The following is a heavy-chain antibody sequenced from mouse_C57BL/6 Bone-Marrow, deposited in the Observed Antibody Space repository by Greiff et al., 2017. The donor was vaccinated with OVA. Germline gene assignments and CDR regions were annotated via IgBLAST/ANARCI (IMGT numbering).Heavy chain of an antibody. Sequence: EVQLQQSGAELVRPGASVKLSCTASGFNIKDDYMHWVKQRPEQGLEWIGWIDPENGDTEYASKFQGKATITADTSSNTAYLQLSSLTSEDTAVYYCTCLYYEYDDGGDWGQGTLVTVSA. D-gene: IGHD2-4*01. CDR2: IDPENGDT. V-gene: IGHV14-4*01. CDR1: GFNIKDDY. J-gene: IGHJ3*01. CDR3: TCLYYEYDDGGD.